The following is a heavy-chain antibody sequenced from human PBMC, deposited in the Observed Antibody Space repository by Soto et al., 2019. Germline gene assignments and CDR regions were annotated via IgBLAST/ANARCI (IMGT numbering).Heavy chain of an antibody. J-gene: IGHJ4*02. V-gene: IGHV4-30-4*01. Sequence: QVQLQESGPGLVKPSQTLPLTCTVSGGSISSGDSYWSWIRQPPGKGLELIGYIYYTGSTYYNPSLKSRVTISVDTSKNRFSLRLSSVTDADTAVYYCARVPPYSSAFGGFDYWGQGTLATVSS. CDR2: IYYTGST. CDR3: ARVPPYSSAFGGFDY. CDR1: GGSISSGDSY. D-gene: IGHD6-19*01.